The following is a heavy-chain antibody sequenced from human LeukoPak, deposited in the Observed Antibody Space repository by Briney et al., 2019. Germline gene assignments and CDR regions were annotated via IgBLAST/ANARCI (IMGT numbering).Heavy chain of an antibody. CDR1: GGSISSGSYY. CDR2: IFASGTT. V-gene: IGHV4-61*02. J-gene: IGHJ4*02. CDR3: ARNSPPFYYYDSSGYLMFDY. Sequence: SETLSLTCTVSGGSISSGSYYWSWIRQPAGKGLEWIGRIFASGTTKYNPSLKSRVTMSVETSKNQFSLKLSSVTAADTAVYYCARNSPPFYYYDSSGYLMFDYWGQGTLVTVSS. D-gene: IGHD3-22*01.